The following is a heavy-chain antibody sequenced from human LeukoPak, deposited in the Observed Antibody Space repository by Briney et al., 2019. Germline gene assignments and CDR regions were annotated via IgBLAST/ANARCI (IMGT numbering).Heavy chain of an antibody. Sequence: SVKVSCKSSGGTFSSHAISGVRPAPGQGREWRGGIIPILGTPKYSEKFQGRMAITADENTDTAYMELNSLRPEDTAMYFCARDGLQYSYGCAYWGQGTLVTVSS. V-gene: IGHV1-69*01. D-gene: IGHD5-18*01. CDR1: GGTFSSHA. J-gene: IGHJ4*02. CDR2: IIPILGTP. CDR3: ARDGLQYSYGCAY.